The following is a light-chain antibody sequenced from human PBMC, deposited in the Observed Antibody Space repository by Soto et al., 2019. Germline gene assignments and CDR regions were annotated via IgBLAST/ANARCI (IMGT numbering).Light chain of an antibody. V-gene: IGKV3-11*01. CDR3: QLPSKCRLIP. CDR1: QRVNNY. Sequence: EMDLTQYPATLSVSPGERATVTCRVRQRVNNYVAWYQQKPGQARRLLIYSAANRATCVPARFTGSRSGTDFTLTISSLAPEDFAVSYCQLPSKCRLIPFGQGTRLESK. J-gene: IGKJ5*01. CDR2: SAA.